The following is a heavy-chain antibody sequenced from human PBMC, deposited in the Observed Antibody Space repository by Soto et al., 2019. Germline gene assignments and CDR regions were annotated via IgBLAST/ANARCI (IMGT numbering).Heavy chain of an antibody. CDR1: GFTFSSYG. CDR2: IWYDGSNK. D-gene: IGHD5-18*01. Sequence: LRLSCAASGFTFSSYGMHWVRQAPGKGLEWVAVIWYDGSNKYYADSVKGRFTISRDNSKNTLYLQMNSLRAEDTAVYYCARGRYSYAHLRIYGMDVWGQGTTVTVSS. CDR3: ARGRYSYAHLRIYGMDV. V-gene: IGHV3-33*01. J-gene: IGHJ6*02.